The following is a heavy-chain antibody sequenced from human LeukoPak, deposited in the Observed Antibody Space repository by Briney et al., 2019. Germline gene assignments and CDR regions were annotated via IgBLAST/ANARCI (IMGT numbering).Heavy chain of an antibody. CDR2: IYYSGST. D-gene: IGHD5-24*01. V-gene: IGHV4-30-4*01. J-gene: IGHJ5*02. Sequence: NSSETLPLTCTLSGDSIGSADYYWRWLRQPPGKGLEWIGYIYYSGSTYYNPSLKSRVMMSQDTSKNQFSLKVNSVTAADTAVYYCARDHGITASWFDPWGQGILVTVSS. CDR3: ARDHGITASWFDP. CDR1: GDSIGSADYY.